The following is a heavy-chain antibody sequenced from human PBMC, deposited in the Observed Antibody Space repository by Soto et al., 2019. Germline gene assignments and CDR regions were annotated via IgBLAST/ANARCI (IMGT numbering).Heavy chain of an antibody. CDR1: VVSISTDY. Sequence: SETLSLTCTLSVVSISTDYWNCIRHPPGKCLEWIGYISYTGITNYNPSLESRVTISVDTSKNQFSLKLRSVTAADTAVYYCAREPRYSTSRYHDPFDMWGQGTMVTVSS. D-gene: IGHD1-1*01. J-gene: IGHJ3*02. V-gene: IGHV4-59*01. CDR3: AREPRYSTSRYHDPFDM. CDR2: ISYTGIT.